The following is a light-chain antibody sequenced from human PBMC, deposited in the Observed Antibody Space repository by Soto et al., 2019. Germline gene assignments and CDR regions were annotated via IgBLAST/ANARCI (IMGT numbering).Light chain of an antibody. CDR2: GAS. V-gene: IGKV1-5*01. CDR3: QIYTSDPWT. CDR1: QSISYW. J-gene: IGKJ1*01. Sequence: DIRTTQSPSTLSASVGDRVTITCRASQSISYWLAWYQQIPGKAPKLLIYGASSLGSGVPSRFSGSGSGTEFTLFISSLQPDDFATYTCQIYTSDPWTFGQSTK.